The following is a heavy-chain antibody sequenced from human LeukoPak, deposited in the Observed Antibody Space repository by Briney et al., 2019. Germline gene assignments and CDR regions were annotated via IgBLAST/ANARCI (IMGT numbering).Heavy chain of an antibody. CDR2: ISGSGGST. Sequence: GGSLRLSCAASGFTFSSYAMSWVRQAPGKGLEWVSAISGSGGSTYYADSVKGRFTISRDNSKNTLYLQMNSLRAEDTAVYYCARDSRAVAGTDWFGFFDCWGQGTLVTVSS. CDR3: ARDSRAVAGTDWFGFFDC. V-gene: IGHV3-23*01. CDR1: GFTFSSYA. D-gene: IGHD6-19*01. J-gene: IGHJ4*02.